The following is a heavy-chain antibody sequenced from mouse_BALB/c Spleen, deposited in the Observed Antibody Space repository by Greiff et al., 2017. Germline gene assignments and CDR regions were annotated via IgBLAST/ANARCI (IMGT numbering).Heavy chain of an antibody. CDR1: GYAFTNYL. J-gene: IGHJ4*01. V-gene: IGHV1-54*01. CDR2: INPGSGGT. Sequence: QVHVKQSGPELVRPGPSLKVSCKASGYAFTNYLIERVKQRPGQGLEWIGVINPGSGGTNYNQKFKGKATLTADKSSSTAYMQLSSLTSDGSAVYFCASSMDYWGQGTSVTVSA. CDR3: ASSMDY.